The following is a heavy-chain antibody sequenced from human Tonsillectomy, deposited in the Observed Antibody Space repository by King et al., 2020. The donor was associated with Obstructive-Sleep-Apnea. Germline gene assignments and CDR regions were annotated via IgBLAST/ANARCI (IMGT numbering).Heavy chain of an antibody. CDR3: ARLLWFGELHWFDP. Sequence: VQLQESGPGLVKPSETLSLTCTVSGGSISSHYWSWIRQPPGKGLEWIGNIYYSGSTNNNPPLKSRVTISVDTAKSQISLKLSSVTAADTAVYYCARLLWFGELHWFDPWGQGTLVTVSS. J-gene: IGHJ5*02. CDR1: GGSISSHY. D-gene: IGHD3-10*01. CDR2: IYYSGST. V-gene: IGHV4-59*08.